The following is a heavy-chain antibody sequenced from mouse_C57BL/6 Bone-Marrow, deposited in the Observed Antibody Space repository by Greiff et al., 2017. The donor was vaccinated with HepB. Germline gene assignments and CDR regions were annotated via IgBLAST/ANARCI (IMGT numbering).Heavy chain of an antibody. V-gene: IGHV1-64*01. D-gene: IGHD3-2*02. CDR1: GYTFTSYW. Sequence: QVQLQQPGAELVKPGASVKLSCKASGYTFTSYWMHWVKQRPGQGLEWIGMIHPNSGSTNYNEKFKSKATLTVDKSSRTAYMQLSSLTSEDSAVYYCARAPPSSRYPLDYWGQGTTLTVSS. J-gene: IGHJ2*01. CDR3: ARAPPSSRYPLDY. CDR2: IHPNSGST.